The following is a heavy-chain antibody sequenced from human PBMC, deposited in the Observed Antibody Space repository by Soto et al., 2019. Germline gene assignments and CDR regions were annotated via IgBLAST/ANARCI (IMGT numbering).Heavy chain of an antibody. V-gene: IGHV3-74*01. J-gene: IGHJ4*02. CDR1: GFRFSDYW. Sequence: VGSLRLSCAASGFRFSDYWVHWVRQAPGKGPMWVSRINSDGTTINYAGSVEGRFTISRDNAKNTLFLQMNSLRVEDTAVYYCARAGWYRFDYWGPGTLVTVSS. CDR3: ARAGWYRFDY. D-gene: IGHD6-19*01. CDR2: INSDGTTI.